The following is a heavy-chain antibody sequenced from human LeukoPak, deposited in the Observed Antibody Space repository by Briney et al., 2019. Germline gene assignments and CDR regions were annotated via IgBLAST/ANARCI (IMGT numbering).Heavy chain of an antibody. CDR1: GGTLSTYS. Sequence: ASVKVSCKASGGTLSTYSISWVRQAPGQGLERMGGIIPIFNTINYAQRFQGRVTLTADESTNTAYMELSSLRSEDTAVYYCARGLSRWSTPTSSYYYRMDVWGQGTTVAVSS. CDR3: ARGLSRWSTPTSSYYYRMDV. J-gene: IGHJ6*02. V-gene: IGHV1-69*13. CDR2: IIPIFNTI. D-gene: IGHD4-23*01.